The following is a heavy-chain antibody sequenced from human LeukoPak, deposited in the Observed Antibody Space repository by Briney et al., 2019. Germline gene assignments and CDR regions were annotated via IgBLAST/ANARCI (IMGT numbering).Heavy chain of an antibody. CDR1: GCSISSSRYY. Sequence: PSGTLSLTCTVSGCSISSSRYYWGWIRQPPGKGLEWIGSSYCSGLTYYNPVLKSRVTISVDTSKTQFSLKLSSVTAADRAVYYCATQVRGGVYYFDYWGQGTLVTVSS. J-gene: IGHJ4*02. CDR3: ATQVRGGVYYFDY. CDR2: SYCSGLT. V-gene: IGHV4-39*07. D-gene: IGHD6-13*01.